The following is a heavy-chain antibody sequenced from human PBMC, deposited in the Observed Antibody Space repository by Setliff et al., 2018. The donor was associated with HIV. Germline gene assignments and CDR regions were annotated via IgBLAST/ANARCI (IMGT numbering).Heavy chain of an antibody. Sequence: KTSETLSLTCSVSGGSVSSVNYYWSWIRQPPGKGLEWIGSIYYTGSTYYNPSLKSRVTISVDTSKSQFSLKLSSVTAADTAVYYCARHRSPGPWFGASPVDSWGQGTLVTVSS. CDR3: ARHRSPGPWFGASPVDS. D-gene: IGHD3-10*01. CDR2: IYYTGST. J-gene: IGHJ4*02. V-gene: IGHV4-39*01. CDR1: GGSVSSVNYY.